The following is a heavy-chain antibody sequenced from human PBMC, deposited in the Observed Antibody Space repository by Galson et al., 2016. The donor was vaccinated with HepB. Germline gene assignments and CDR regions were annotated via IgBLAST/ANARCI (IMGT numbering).Heavy chain of an antibody. Sequence: VKVSCKASGYTFTSYYIHWVRQAPGQGLEWMGIISPSGGSTNYVQNFQGRVTMTSDTSTSTVYMELSSLRSEDTAVYYCARDILRYSTGWYLDYWGQGTLVTVSS. CDR3: ARDILRYSTGWYLDY. D-gene: IGHD6-19*01. CDR1: GYTFTSYY. CDR2: ISPSGGST. V-gene: IGHV1-46*01. J-gene: IGHJ4*02.